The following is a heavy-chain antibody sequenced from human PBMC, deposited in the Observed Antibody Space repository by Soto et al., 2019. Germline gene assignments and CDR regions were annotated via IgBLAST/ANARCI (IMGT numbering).Heavy chain of an antibody. D-gene: IGHD1-7*01. CDR3: ARDVNYAFDR. J-gene: IGHJ4*02. CDR1: GFTFSSFS. V-gene: IGHV3-48*01. CDR2: IGWTPSTV. Sequence: EVLLVESGGGLVQPGESLRLSCAASGFTFSSFSMNWLRQAPGKGLEWVSYIGWTPSTVYYADSVQGRFTISRDNAQNLLFLQMNSLRAEDTAVYYCARDVNYAFDRWGQGTLVTVSS.